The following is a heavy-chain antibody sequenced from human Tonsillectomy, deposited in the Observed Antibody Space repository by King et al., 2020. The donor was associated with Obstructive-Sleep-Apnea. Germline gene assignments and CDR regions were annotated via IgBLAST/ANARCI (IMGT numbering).Heavy chain of an antibody. CDR1: GFTFSYYG. D-gene: IGHD2-2*01. CDR3: AKPRVHCGSTSLHPRDTRDYGMGV. V-gene: IGHV3-30*02. Sequence: VQLVESGGGVVQPGGSLRLSCTASGFTFSYYGMHWVRQAPGKGLEWVAFIRYDGSNKYYGDSVKGRFTISRDNSKKTLLRQMNSLRPGDTALYYRAKPRVHCGSTSLHPRDTRDYGMGVWGQGTPVTVSS. CDR2: IRYDGSNK. J-gene: IGHJ6*02.